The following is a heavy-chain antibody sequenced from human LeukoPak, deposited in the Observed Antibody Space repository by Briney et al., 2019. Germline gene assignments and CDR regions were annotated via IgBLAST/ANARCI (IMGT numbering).Heavy chain of an antibody. D-gene: IGHD6-13*01. J-gene: IGHJ4*02. CDR2: IYYSGST. CDR3: ARVFGSSWFDY. Sequence: PSETLSLTCTVSGGSISSYYWSWIRQPPGKGLEWIGYIYYSGSTNYNPSLKSRVTISVDTSKNQFSLKLSSVTAADTAVYYCARVFGSSWFDYWGQGTLVTVSS. CDR1: GGSISSYY. V-gene: IGHV4-59*01.